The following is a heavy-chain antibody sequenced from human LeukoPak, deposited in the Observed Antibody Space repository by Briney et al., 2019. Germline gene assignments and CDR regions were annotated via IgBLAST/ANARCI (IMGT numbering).Heavy chain of an antibody. CDR3: ARSIGYYYTMDV. CDR1: GFTLTDYY. D-gene: IGHD3-22*01. Sequence: GGSLRLSCVAYGFTLTDYYMSWIRQAPGRGLGWVSDISGSGRNVYYGDSVKGRFTISRDNAKNSLYLQMNNLRAEDTAVYYCARSIGYYYTMDVWGQGTTVTVSS. V-gene: IGHV3-11*01. CDR2: ISGSGRNV. J-gene: IGHJ6*02.